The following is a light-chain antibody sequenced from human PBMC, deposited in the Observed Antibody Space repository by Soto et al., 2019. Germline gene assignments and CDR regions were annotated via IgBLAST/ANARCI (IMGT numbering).Light chain of an antibody. CDR3: QQYNTYPWT. CDR1: QGIGNA. J-gene: IGKJ1*01. CDR2: DAS. V-gene: IGKV1-13*02. Sequence: AIQMTQSPSSLSASVGDRVTISCRASQGIGNALGWYQQKPGKPPKLLIYDASSLESGVPSRFSGSGSGTEFTLTISTLKPDDCATYYCQQYNTYPWTFGQGTNVYIK.